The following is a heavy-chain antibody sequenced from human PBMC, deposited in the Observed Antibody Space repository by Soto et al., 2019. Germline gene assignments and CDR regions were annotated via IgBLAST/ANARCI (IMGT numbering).Heavy chain of an antibody. CDR3: ARGHTANYYTYMDV. CDR2: ISYDGSNK. J-gene: IGHJ6*03. CDR1: GFTFSIYG. D-gene: IGHD5-18*01. V-gene: IGHV3-30*03. Sequence: QVQLVESGGGVVQPGRSLRLSCAASGFTFSIYGMHWVRQAPGKGLEWVAVISYDGSNKYYADSVKGRITISRDNSKNTLYLQMNSLRPEDTAVYYCARGHTANYYTYMDVWGAGTAVTVSS.